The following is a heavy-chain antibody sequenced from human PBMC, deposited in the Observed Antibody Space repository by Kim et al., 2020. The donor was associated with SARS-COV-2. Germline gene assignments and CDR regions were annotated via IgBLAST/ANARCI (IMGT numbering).Heavy chain of an antibody. V-gene: IGHV4-59*01. D-gene: IGHD3-10*01. CDR2: IYYSGST. CDR1: GGSISSYY. Sequence: SETLSLTCTVSGGSISSYYWSWIRQPPGKGLEWIGYIYYSGSTNHNPSLKSRVTISVDTSKNQFSLKLSSVTAADTAVYYCAREIGILWFGADQGGWFDP. CDR3: AREIGILWFGADQGGWFDP. J-gene: IGHJ5*02.